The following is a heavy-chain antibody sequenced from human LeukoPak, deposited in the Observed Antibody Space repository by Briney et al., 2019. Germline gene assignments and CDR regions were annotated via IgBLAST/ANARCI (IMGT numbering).Heavy chain of an antibody. CDR1: GGSFSGYY. D-gene: IGHD6-13*01. CDR2: INHSGST. J-gene: IGHJ5*02. Sequence: SETLSLTCAVYGGSFSGYYWSWIRQPPGKGLEWIGEINHSGSTNYNPSLKSRVTISVDTSKNQFSLKLSSVTAADTAVYYCARSPRHSSSWYVTRLNWFDPWGQGTLVTVSS. CDR3: ARSPRHSSSWYVTRLNWFDP. V-gene: IGHV4-34*01.